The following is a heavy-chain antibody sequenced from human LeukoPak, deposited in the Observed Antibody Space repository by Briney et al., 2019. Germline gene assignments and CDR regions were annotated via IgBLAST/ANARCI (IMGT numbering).Heavy chain of an antibody. CDR1: GFPFKDYG. V-gene: IGHV3-74*03. Sequence: PGGSLTLSCAASGFPFKDYGMHWVRQAPGKGLEWVSRISSGGGNTKYADSVKGRFTISRDNAKTTLYLQLNSLRAEDTAVYFCARLGRVTGWYGEYWGQGALDTVSS. CDR2: ISSGGGNT. CDR3: ARLGRVTGWYGEY. D-gene: IGHD6-19*01. J-gene: IGHJ4*02.